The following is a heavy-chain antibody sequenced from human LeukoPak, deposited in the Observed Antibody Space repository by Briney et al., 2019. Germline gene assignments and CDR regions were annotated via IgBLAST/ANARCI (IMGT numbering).Heavy chain of an antibody. CDR3: ARVLLWFGEALDAFDI. V-gene: IGHV1-8*03. Sequence: ASVKVSCKASGYTFTSYDINWVRQATGQGLEWMGWMNPNSGNTGYAQKFQCRVTITRNTSISTAYMELSSLRSEDTAVYYCARVLLWFGEALDAFDIWGQGTMVTVSS. J-gene: IGHJ3*02. CDR2: MNPNSGNT. CDR1: GYTFTSYD. D-gene: IGHD3-10*01.